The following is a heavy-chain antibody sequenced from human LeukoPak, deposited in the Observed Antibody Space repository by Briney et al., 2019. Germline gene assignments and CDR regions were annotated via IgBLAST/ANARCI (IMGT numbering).Heavy chain of an antibody. D-gene: IGHD1-14*01. CDR2: ISGSGGST. V-gene: IGHV3-23*01. CDR1: GFTFSSYA. J-gene: IGHJ4*02. Sequence: GGSLRLSCAASGFTFSSYAMSWVRQAPGKGLEWVSAISGSGGSTYYADSVRGRFTISRDNSKNTLYLQMDSLRAEDTALYYCAKDFVRYNIQFDYWGQGALVTVSS. CDR3: AKDFVRYNIQFDY.